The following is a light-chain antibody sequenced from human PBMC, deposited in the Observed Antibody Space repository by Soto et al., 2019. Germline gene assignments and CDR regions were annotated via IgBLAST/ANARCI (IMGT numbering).Light chain of an antibody. CDR1: QSISYY. CDR3: QQSYTTPWT. CDR2: GAS. Sequence: DIQMTHSPSSLSASVGDRVSITCRAGQSISYYLNWFQQKPGKAPNLLIYGASTLHIGVPSRFSGSGFGTNFTLTIDSLQPEGFAACCCQQSYTTPWTFGLGTQV. V-gene: IGKV1-39*01. J-gene: IGKJ1*01.